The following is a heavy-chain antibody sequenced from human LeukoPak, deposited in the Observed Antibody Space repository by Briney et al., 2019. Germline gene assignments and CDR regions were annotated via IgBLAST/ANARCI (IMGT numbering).Heavy chain of an antibody. D-gene: IGHD6-6*01. CDR3: ARGPNSNWSGLDF. Sequence: GSLRLSCAASGFTFSSYGMHWVRQAPGKGLDWVAVISNDGSKKYYTDSVKGRFTVSRDNAKNTLYLQVNNLRAEDTAVYYCARGPNSNWSGLDFWGQGTLLTVSS. CDR1: GFTFSSYG. CDR2: ISNDGSKK. J-gene: IGHJ4*02. V-gene: IGHV3-30*03.